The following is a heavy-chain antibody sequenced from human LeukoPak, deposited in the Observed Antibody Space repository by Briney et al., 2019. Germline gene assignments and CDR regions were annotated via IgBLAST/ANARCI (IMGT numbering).Heavy chain of an antibody. Sequence: GGSLRLSCAASGFTFSSYWMSWVRQAPGKGLEWVANIKQDGSEKYYVDSVKGRFTISRDNAKNSLYLQMNSLRAEDTAVYYCAGVGSSSWYGAFDIWGQGTMVTVSS. J-gene: IGHJ3*02. CDR1: GFTFSSYW. CDR2: IKQDGSEK. V-gene: IGHV3-7*01. D-gene: IGHD6-13*01. CDR3: AGVGSSSWYGAFDI.